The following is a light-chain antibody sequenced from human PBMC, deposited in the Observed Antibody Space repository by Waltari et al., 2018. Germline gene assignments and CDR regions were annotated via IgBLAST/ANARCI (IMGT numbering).Light chain of an antibody. J-gene: IGKJ4*01. CDR1: QNIDNN. CDR3: QQYNRWPPLT. Sequence: ELVMTQAPVALSVAPGERVTLSCKASQNIDNNLAWYQQKPGQSPRLLIYGASTRATGVPARFSGSGSGTEFTLTISSLQSEDCAVFYCQQYNRWPPLTFGGGTKVEIK. V-gene: IGKV3-15*01. CDR2: GAS.